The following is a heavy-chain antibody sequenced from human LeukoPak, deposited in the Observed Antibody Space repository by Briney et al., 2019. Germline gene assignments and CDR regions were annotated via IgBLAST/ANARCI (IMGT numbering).Heavy chain of an antibody. CDR1: DATLSCYY. CDR2: ISHSRST. CDR3: ARSGWGSGSYWFY. V-gene: IGHV4-34*01. D-gene: IGHD3-10*01. J-gene: IGHJ4*02. Sequence: SETLSLTCEVSDATLSCYYWSWIRQAPGKGLEWIGEISHSRSTNYNPSLKSRVTISAHTSKNQFSLKLSSVIGADTAVYFCARSGWGSGSYWFYWGQGTLVTVSA.